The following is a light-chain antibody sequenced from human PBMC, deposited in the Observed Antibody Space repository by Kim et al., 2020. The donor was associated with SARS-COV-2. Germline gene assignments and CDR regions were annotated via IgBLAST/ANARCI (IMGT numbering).Light chain of an antibody. CDR2: DDY. J-gene: IGLJ2*01. Sequence: GQKVTISCSGSSSNIGKNYVSWYQQLPRTAPKLLVYDDYRRPSGIPDRFSGSKSGTSATLGITGLQTGDEAVYFCGTWDGSLTAVVFGGGTKVTVL. CDR1: SSNIGKNY. CDR3: GTWDGSLTAVV. V-gene: IGLV1-51*01.